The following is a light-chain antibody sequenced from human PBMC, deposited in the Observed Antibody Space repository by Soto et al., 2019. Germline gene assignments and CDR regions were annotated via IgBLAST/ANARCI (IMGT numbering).Light chain of an antibody. V-gene: IGKV3-11*01. Sequence: EIVLTQSPATLSLSPGYTATLSCRASESTSGYLAWYQQKPGQAPRLLIYDASNRATGILARFSGSGSGTDFTLTISSLEPEDFAVYYCQQRSNIFGPGTKVDIK. CDR1: ESTSGY. CDR2: DAS. CDR3: QQRSNI. J-gene: IGKJ3*01.